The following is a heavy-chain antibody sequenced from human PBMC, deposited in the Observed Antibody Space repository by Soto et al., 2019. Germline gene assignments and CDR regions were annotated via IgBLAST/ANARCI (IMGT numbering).Heavy chain of an antibody. J-gene: IGHJ4*02. V-gene: IGHV4-30-2*01. CDR3: ARVSSSSSDYYFDY. D-gene: IGHD6-6*01. CDR2: IYHSGST. CDR1: GGSISSGGYS. Sequence: QLQLQESGSGLVKPSQTLSLTCAVSGGSISSGGYSWSWIRQPPGKGLEWIGYIYHSGSTYYNPSLKSRVTISVDRSKNQFSLKLSSVTAADTAVYYCARVSSSSSDYYFDYWGQGTLVTVSS.